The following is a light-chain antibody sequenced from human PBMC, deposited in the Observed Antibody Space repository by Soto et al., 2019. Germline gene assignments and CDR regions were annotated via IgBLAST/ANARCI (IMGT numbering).Light chain of an antibody. CDR1: SSDVGGYNY. CDR2: DVS. V-gene: IGLV2-14*01. J-gene: IGLJ1*01. Sequence: QSALTQPASVSGSPGQSITISCTGTSSDVGGYNYVSWYQQHQGKAPKLMIYDVSNRPSGVSNRFSDSKYCNTASLTISGLLPDDEADYYCSSYTSSSIPFVFGTGTKVTVL. CDR3: SSYTSSSIPFV.